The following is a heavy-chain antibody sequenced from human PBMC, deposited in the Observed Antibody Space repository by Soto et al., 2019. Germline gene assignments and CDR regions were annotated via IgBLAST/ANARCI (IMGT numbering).Heavy chain of an antibody. D-gene: IGHD3-3*01. CDR2: IYYSGST. CDR1: GGSISSSSDY. Sequence: PSETLSLTCTVSGGSISSSSDYWGWIRQPPGKGLEWIGSIYYSGSTYYNPSLKSRVTISVDTSKNQFSLKLSSVTAADTAVYYCARQGPSYYDFWSGYYPPPHNFDYWGQGTLVTVSS. CDR3: ARQGPSYYDFWSGYYPPPHNFDY. J-gene: IGHJ4*02. V-gene: IGHV4-39*01.